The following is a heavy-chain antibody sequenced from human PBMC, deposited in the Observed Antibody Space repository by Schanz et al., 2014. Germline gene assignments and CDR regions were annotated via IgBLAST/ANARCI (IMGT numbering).Heavy chain of an antibody. Sequence: EMQLVESGGGLIQPGGSLRLSCAVSGFTVSTNYMTWVRQAPGKGLECVSVLYTGGSTFYAESVRGRFFISRDSSKNTLFLHMNSLRAEDTAVYYCVRDAGRDGYNLAFDVWGQGTLVTVSS. CDR2: LYTGGST. CDR1: GFTVSTNY. J-gene: IGHJ3*01. D-gene: IGHD1-1*01. V-gene: IGHV3-53*01. CDR3: VRDAGRDGYNLAFDV.